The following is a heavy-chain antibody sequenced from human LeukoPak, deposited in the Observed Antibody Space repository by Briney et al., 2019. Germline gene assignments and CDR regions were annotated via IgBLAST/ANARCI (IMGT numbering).Heavy chain of an antibody. CDR3: ARDSPDCSGGSCYSYYFDY. D-gene: IGHD2-15*01. Sequence: PPETLSLTCTVAGGSISSGSYYWSWIRQPAGKGLEWIGRIYTSGSTNYNPSLKSRVTISVDPSKNQFSLKLSSVTAADTAVYYCARDSPDCSGGSCYSYYFDYWGQGTLVTVSS. CDR1: GGSISSGSYY. J-gene: IGHJ4*02. CDR2: IYTSGST. V-gene: IGHV4-61*02.